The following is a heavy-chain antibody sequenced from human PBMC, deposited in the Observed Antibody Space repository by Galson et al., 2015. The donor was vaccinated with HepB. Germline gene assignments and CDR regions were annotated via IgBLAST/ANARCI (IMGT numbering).Heavy chain of an antibody. D-gene: IGHD6-13*01. Sequence: CAISGDSVSSNSAAWNWIRQSPSRGLEWLGRTYYRSKWYNDYAVSVKSRITIHPDTSKNQFSLQLNSVTPEDTAVYYCARVALIAAAGTVWFDPWGQGTLVTVSS. CDR3: ARVALIAAAGTVWFDP. V-gene: IGHV6-1*01. CDR1: GDSVSSNSAA. CDR2: TYYRSKWYN. J-gene: IGHJ5*02.